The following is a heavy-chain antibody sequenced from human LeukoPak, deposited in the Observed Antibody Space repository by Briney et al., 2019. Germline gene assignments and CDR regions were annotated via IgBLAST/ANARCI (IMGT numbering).Heavy chain of an antibody. CDR1: GYTFTSYG. D-gene: IGHD1-1*01. Sequence: GASVKLSCKASGYTFTSYGISWVRQPPGQGREWMGWISAYNGNTNYAQKLQGRVTMTTDTSTSTAYMELRSLRSDDTAVYYCARDRNWNRPSDFDYWGQGTLVTVSS. CDR3: ARDRNWNRPSDFDY. CDR2: ISAYNGNT. J-gene: IGHJ4*02. V-gene: IGHV1-18*01.